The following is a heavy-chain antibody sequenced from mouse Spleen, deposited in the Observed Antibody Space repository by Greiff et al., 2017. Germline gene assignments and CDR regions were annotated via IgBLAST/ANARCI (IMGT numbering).Heavy chain of an antibody. CDR3: TPTGFAY. CDR2: IDPENGDT. V-gene: IGHV14-4*01. J-gene: IGHJ3*01. CDR1: GFNIKDDY. Sequence: VQLKESGAELVRPGASVKLSCTASGFNIKDDYMHWVKQRPEQGLEWIGWIDPENGDTEYASKFQGKATITADTSSNTAYLQLSSLTSEDTAVYYCTPTGFAYWGQGTLVTVSA.